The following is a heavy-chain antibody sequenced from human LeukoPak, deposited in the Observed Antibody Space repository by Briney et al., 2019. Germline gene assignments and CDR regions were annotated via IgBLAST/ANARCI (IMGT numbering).Heavy chain of an antibody. Sequence: PSETLSLTCTVSGGSISSHYWSWIRQPPGKGLEWIGYIYYSGSTNYNPSLKSRVTISVDTSKNQFSLKLSSVTAADTAVYYCARQRRRITFGGVIVPWGQGTLVTVSS. V-gene: IGHV4-59*08. CDR3: ARQRRRITFGGVIVP. D-gene: IGHD3-16*01. CDR2: IYYSGST. J-gene: IGHJ5*02. CDR1: GGSISSHY.